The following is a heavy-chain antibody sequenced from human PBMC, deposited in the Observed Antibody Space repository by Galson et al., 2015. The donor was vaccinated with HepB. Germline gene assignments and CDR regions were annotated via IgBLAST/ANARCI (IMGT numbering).Heavy chain of an antibody. D-gene: IGHD3-9*01. CDR3: ARGMGGYDFLTGYYSYSFDF. J-gene: IGHJ4*02. V-gene: IGHV1-3*01. CDR1: GYTFSESQ. Sequence: SVKVSCKASGYTFSESQIHWVRQAPGQRLEWMGWVNGGNGKTRYSDKFQGRVTLTRDTSAATAHLQLSRLTPEDTAVYYCARGMGGYDFLTGYYSYSFDFWGQGTGVSVSS. CDR2: VNGGNGKT.